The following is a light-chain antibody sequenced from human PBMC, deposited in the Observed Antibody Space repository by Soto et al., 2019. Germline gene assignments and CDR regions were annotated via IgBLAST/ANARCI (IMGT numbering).Light chain of an antibody. CDR1: QSVSSN. CDR3: QQYNNWSPST. Sequence: EIVMTQSPATLSVSPGERATLSCRASQSVSSNLAWYQQKPGQAPRLLIYAASTRATGIPARFSGSGFGTAFSLTISSLQSEDFAVYYCQQYNNWSPSTFGQGTRLEIK. V-gene: IGKV3-15*01. CDR2: AAS. J-gene: IGKJ5*01.